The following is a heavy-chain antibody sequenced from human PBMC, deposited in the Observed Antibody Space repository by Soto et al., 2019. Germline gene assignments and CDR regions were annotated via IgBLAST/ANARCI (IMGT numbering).Heavy chain of an antibody. Sequence: SGPTLVNPTQTLTLTCTFSGFSLSTTGMCVSWIRQPPGKALEWLARIDWDDDKFYTTSLKTRLTISKDTSKNQVVLTMTNMDPVDTATYFCARIPGWLQGFDSWGQGTLVTVSS. CDR2: IDWDDDK. J-gene: IGHJ4*02. V-gene: IGHV2-70*17. CDR1: GFSLSTTGMC. D-gene: IGHD6-19*01. CDR3: ARIPGWLQGFDS.